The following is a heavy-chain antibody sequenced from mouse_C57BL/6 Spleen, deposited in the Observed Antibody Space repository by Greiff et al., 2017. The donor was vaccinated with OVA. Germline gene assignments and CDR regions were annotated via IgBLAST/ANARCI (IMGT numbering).Heavy chain of an antibody. D-gene: IGHD2-5*01. V-gene: IGHV3-6*01. CDR1: GYSITSGYY. Sequence: EVKLQEPGPGLVKPSQSLSLTCPVTGYSITSGYYRNWIRQSPGNKLEWMGYISSDSSNNYNPSLKNRISITRDTSKNQFFLKLNSVTTEDTATYYGARDNNYSSCGYFDYWGQGTTLTVSS. CDR3: ARDNNYSSCGYFDY. CDR2: ISSDSSN. J-gene: IGHJ2*01.